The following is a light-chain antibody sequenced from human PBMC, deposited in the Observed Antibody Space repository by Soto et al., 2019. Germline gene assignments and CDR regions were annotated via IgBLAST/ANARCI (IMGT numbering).Light chain of an antibody. CDR1: QSLLHSNGYNY. CDR3: MQALQTSYT. CDR2: WGS. V-gene: IGKV2-28*01. J-gene: IGKJ2*01. Sequence: VMTQSPLSLPVTPGEPASISCRSSQSLLHSNGYNYLDWYLQRPGQSPQLLIYWGSNRASGVPDRFSGSGSGTDFTLKISRVEAEDVGVYYCMQALQTSYTFGQGTKLEIK.